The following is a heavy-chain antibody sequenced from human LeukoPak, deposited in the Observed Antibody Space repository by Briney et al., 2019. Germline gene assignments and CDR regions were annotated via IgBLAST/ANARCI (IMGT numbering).Heavy chain of an antibody. D-gene: IGHD2-21*02. V-gene: IGHV3-7*05. CDR1: GFTFSNHW. CDR3: ARDCGSDCSQAFDI. J-gene: IGHJ3*02. CDR2: IKQDGSEE. Sequence: GGSLRLSCAASGFTFSNHWLSWVRQAPGKGLEWVANIKQDGSEEYYVDSVKGRFTISRDNAKNSLYLQMNSLRVEDTAVYYCARDCGSDCSQAFDIWGQGTMVTVSS.